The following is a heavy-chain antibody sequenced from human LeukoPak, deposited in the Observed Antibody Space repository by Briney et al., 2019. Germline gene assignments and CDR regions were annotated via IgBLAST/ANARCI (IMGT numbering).Heavy chain of an antibody. CDR3: ARVGDGPTIDY. CDR1: GFTFSSYW. CDR2: IKQDGSEK. V-gene: IGHV3-7*01. Sequence: GGSLRLSCAASGFTFSSYWMSWVRQAPGKGLEWVANIKQDGSEKYYVDSMKGRFTISRDNAKNSLYLQMNSLRAEDTAVYYCARVGDGPTIDYWGQGTLVTVSS. J-gene: IGHJ4*02. D-gene: IGHD5-24*01.